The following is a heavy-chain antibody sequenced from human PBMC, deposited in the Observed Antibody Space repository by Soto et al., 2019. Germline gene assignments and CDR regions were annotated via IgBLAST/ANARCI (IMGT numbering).Heavy chain of an antibody. CDR1: GGTFSSYA. V-gene: IGHV1-69*13. J-gene: IGHJ4*02. CDR3: ARVPSVARGPFDY. CDR2: IIPIFGTA. Sequence: SVKVSCKASGGTFSSYAISWVRQAPGQGLEWMGGIIPIFGTANYAQKFQGRVTITADESTSTAYMELSSLRSEDTAVYYCARVPSVARGPFDYWGQGTLVTVSS. D-gene: IGHD6-19*01.